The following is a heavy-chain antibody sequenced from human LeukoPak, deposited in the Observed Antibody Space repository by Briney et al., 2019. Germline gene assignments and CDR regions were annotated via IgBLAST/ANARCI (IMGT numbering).Heavy chain of an antibody. CDR1: GFSLSGYW. Sequence: GGSLRLSCVASGFSLSGYWMYWVRQAPGKGLEWVSAISNNGGYTYYADSVQGRFTISRDNSKSTLCLQMNSLRAEDTAVYYCAKQLGYCSDGSCYFPYWGQGTLVTVSS. CDR2: ISNNGGYT. D-gene: IGHD2-15*01. V-gene: IGHV3-23*01. J-gene: IGHJ4*02. CDR3: AKQLGYCSDGSCYFPY.